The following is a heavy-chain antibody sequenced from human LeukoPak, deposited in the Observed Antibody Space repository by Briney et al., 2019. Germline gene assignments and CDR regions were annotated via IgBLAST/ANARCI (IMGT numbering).Heavy chain of an antibody. Sequence: PGGSLRLFCAASGFTFSSYWMSWVRQAPGKGLEWVANIKQDGSEKYYVDSVKGRFTISRDNAKNSLYLQMNSLRAEDTAVYYCAREDIAAAGDFDYWGQGTLVTVSS. CDR2: IKQDGSEK. D-gene: IGHD6-13*01. CDR3: AREDIAAAGDFDY. CDR1: GFTFSSYW. V-gene: IGHV3-7*03. J-gene: IGHJ4*02.